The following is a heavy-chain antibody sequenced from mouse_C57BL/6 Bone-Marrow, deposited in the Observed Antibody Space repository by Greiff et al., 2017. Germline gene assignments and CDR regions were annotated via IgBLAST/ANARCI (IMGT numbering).Heavy chain of an antibody. CDR3: ARPYYFDY. CDR2: ISSGGSST. CDR1: GFTFSSYG. J-gene: IGHJ2*01. Sequence: EVKLVESGGDLVKPGGSLKLSCAASGFTFSSYGMSWVRQTPDKRLEWVATISSGGSSTYYPDSVKGRFTISRDNAKNTLYLQLSSLKSEDTAMYYCARPYYFDYWGQGTTLTVSS. V-gene: IGHV5-6*01.